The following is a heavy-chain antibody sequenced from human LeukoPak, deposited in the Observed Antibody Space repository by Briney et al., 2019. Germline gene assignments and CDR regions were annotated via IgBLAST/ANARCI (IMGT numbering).Heavy chain of an antibody. V-gene: IGHV4-39*01. CDR1: GGSISSSLYH. Sequence: PSETLSLTCSVSGGSISSSLYHWGWLRQPPGKGLEWSGNVFLSGNTYSSPSLQSRVAFSVDTSKNQFSLKLTSVTATDTAVYYCARQIVGTSWNYYYSYIDVWGKGTSVSVSS. CDR3: ARQIVGTSWNYYYSYIDV. J-gene: IGHJ6*03. D-gene: IGHD1-1*01. CDR2: VFLSGNT.